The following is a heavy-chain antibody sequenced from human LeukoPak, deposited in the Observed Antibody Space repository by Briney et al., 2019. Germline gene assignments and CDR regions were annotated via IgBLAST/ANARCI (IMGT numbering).Heavy chain of an antibody. CDR3: AKDLINRIEAVGPIDY. D-gene: IGHD6-13*01. CDR1: GFSFTTYA. Sequence: GGSLRLSCAASGFSFTTYAMSWVRQAPGKGLEWVSTVSGSGGRTFYADSVKGRFTISKDNTKKILYLQMSSLRAEDTAVYYCAKDLINRIEAVGPIDYWGQGTLVTVSP. J-gene: IGHJ4*02. V-gene: IGHV3-23*01. CDR2: VSGSGGRT.